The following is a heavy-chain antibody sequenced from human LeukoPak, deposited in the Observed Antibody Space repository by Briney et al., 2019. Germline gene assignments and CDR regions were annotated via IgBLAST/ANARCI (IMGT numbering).Heavy chain of an antibody. J-gene: IGHJ4*02. D-gene: IGHD6-13*01. Sequence: GGSLRLSWAAAGFTFSSHWMLWVRQAAGKGLVWVSRINSDGSTTTYADSVQGRFTISRDNAKNTLYLQMNRLRAEDTAVYYCVALTAAWGQGPLVTVSS. CDR3: VALTAA. CDR2: INSDGSTT. V-gene: IGHV3-74*01. CDR1: GFTFSSHW.